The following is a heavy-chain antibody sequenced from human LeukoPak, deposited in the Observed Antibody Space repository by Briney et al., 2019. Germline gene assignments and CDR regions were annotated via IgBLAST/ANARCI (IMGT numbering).Heavy chain of an antibody. V-gene: IGHV4-30-4*08. J-gene: IGHJ3*02. D-gene: IGHD3-3*01. CDR1: GGSISSGDYY. Sequence: PSGTLSLTCTVSGGSISSGDYYWSWIRQPPGKGLEWIGYIYYSGSTYYNPSLKSRVTISVDTSKNQFSLKLSSVTAADTAVYYCARAPSLTYYDFWSGSDDAFDIWGQGTMVTVSS. CDR3: ARAPSLTYYDFWSGSDDAFDI. CDR2: IYYSGST.